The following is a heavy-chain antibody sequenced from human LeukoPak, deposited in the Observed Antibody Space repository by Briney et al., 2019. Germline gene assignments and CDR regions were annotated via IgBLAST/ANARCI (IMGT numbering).Heavy chain of an antibody. CDR1: GFTLSTYW. J-gene: IGHJ4*02. CDR2: INPDGSGK. CDR3: ASWGAGGNS. D-gene: IGHD3-16*01. V-gene: IGHV3-7*01. Sequence: GGSLRLSCEASGFTLSTYWMNWVRQVPGKGLDWVANINPDGSGKRYVDSVKGRFTIARDNADNSLSLQMNSLRAEDTAVYYWASWGAGGNSWGQGTLVTVSS.